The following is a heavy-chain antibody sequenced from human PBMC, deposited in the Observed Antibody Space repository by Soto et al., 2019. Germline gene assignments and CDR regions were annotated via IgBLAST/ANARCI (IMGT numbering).Heavy chain of an antibody. D-gene: IGHD1-26*01. CDR2: IKQDGSEK. CDR3: VRDGRSYYGIWFAP. J-gene: IGHJ5*02. V-gene: IGHV3-7*01. CDR1: GFTFSSYW. Sequence: DVQLVESGGGLVQPGGSLNLSCAASGFTFSSYWMTWVRQAPRKGLEWVANIKQDGSEKYYLDSVKGRFTISRDNAKKCLYLQMNSLRAEATAVYYCVRDGRSYYGIWFAPWGQGTLVSVSS.